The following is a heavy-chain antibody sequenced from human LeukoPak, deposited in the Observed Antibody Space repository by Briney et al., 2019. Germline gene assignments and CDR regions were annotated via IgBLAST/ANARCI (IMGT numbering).Heavy chain of an antibody. V-gene: IGHV4-39*01. CDR1: GGSISSSSYY. J-gene: IGHJ4*02. Sequence: PSETLSLTCTVSGGSISSSSYYWGWIRQPPGKGLEWIGSIYYSGSTYYNPSLKSRVTISVDTSKNQFSLKLSSVTAADTAVYYCARRGDIVVVNYFDYWGQGTLVTVSS. CDR3: ARRGDIVVVNYFDY. D-gene: IGHD2-2*01. CDR2: IYYSGST.